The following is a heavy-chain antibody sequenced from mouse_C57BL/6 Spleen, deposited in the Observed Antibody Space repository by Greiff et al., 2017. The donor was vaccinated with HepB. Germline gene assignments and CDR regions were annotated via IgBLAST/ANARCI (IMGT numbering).Heavy chain of an antibody. CDR1: GYTFTDYE. J-gene: IGHJ2*01. CDR2: IVPETGGT. Sequence: LVESGAELVRPGASVTLSCKASGYTFTDYEMHWVKQTPVHGLEWIGAIVPETGGTAYNQKFKGKAILTSDKASSTAYMDFRSLTSEDSAVYYCTKGRWLLRYYFDYWGQGTTLTVSS. V-gene: IGHV1-15*01. CDR3: TKGRWLLRYYFDY. D-gene: IGHD2-3*01.